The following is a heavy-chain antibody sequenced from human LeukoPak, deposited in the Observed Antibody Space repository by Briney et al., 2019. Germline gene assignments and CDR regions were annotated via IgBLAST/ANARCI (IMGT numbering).Heavy chain of an antibody. Sequence: SETLSLTCAVYGGSFSGYYWSWIRQPPGKGLEWIGEINHSGSTNYNPSLKSRVTISVDTSKNQFSLKLSSVTAADTAVYYCARGRGAAAGCSLWFDPWGQGTLVTVSS. V-gene: IGHV4-34*01. J-gene: IGHJ5*02. CDR1: GGSFSGYY. CDR3: ARGRGAAAGCSLWFDP. CDR2: INHSGST. D-gene: IGHD6-13*01.